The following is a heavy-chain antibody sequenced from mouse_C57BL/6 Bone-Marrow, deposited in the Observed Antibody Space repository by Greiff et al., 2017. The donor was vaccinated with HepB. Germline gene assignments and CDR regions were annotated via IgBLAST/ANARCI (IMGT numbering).Heavy chain of an antibody. D-gene: IGHD2-4*01. CDR2: IYPRDGST. CDR3: ARRGYDYGAWFAY. Sequence: VQLQQSGPELVKPGASVKLSCKASGYTFTSYDINWVKQRPGQGLEWIGWIYPRDGSTKYNEKFKGKATLTVDTSSRTAYMELHSLTSEDSAVYFCARRGYDYGAWFAYWGQGTLVTVSA. CDR1: GYTFTSYD. J-gene: IGHJ3*01. V-gene: IGHV1-85*01.